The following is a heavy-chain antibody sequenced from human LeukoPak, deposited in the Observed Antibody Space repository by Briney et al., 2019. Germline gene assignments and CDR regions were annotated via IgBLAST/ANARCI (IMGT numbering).Heavy chain of an antibody. D-gene: IGHD2-21*02. Sequence: SGTLSLTCAVSGGSISSSNWWSWVRQPPGKGLEWIGEIYRSGSTNYNPSLKSRVTISVDKSKNQFSLKLSSVTAADTAVYYCARTSFCGGDCLYYFDYWGQGTLVTVSS. CDR3: ARTSFCGGDCLYYFDY. J-gene: IGHJ4*02. CDR2: IYRSGST. V-gene: IGHV4-4*02. CDR1: GGSISSSNW.